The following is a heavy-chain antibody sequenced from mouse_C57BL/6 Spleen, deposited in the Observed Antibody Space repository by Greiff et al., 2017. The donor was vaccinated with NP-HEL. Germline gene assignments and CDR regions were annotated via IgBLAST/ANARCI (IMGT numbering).Heavy chain of an antibody. J-gene: IGHJ3*01. Sequence: VQVVESGPGLVQPSQSLSITCTVSGFSLTSYGVHWVRQSPGKGLEWLGVIWSGGSTDYNAAFISRLSISKDNSKSQVFFKMNSLQADDTAIYYCARGGYDYDWASWFAYWGQGTLVTVSA. CDR2: IWSGGST. CDR3: ARGGYDYDWASWFAY. D-gene: IGHD2-4*01. CDR1: GFSLTSYG. V-gene: IGHV2-2*01.